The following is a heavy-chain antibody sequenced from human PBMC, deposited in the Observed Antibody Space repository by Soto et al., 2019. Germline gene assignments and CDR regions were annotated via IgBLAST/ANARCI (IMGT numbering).Heavy chain of an antibody. CDR3: ARGVSGCYFDSSGFDY. CDR2: INPSGGST. D-gene: IGHD3-22*01. CDR1: GYTFTSYY. J-gene: IGHJ4*02. Sequence: QVQLVQSGAEVKKPGASVKVSCKASGYTFTSYYMHWVRQAPGQGLEWMGIINPSGGSTSYAQKFQGRVTMTRDTSTSTVYMELSSLRSEDTAVYYCARGVSGCYFDSSGFDYWGQGTLVTVSS. V-gene: IGHV1-46*01.